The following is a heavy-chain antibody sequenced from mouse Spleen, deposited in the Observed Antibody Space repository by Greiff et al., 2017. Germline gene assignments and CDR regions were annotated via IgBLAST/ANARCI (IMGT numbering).Heavy chain of an antibody. CDR1: GYAFSSYW. Sequence: VHLVESGAELVKPGASVKISCKASGYAFSSYWMNWVKQRPGKGLEWIGQIYPGDGDTNYNGKFKGKATLTADKSSSTAYMQLSSLTSEDSAVYFCAREPYGPFAYWGQGTLVTVSA. D-gene: IGHD2-10*02. CDR3: AREPYGPFAY. V-gene: IGHV1-80*01. J-gene: IGHJ3*01. CDR2: IYPGDGDT.